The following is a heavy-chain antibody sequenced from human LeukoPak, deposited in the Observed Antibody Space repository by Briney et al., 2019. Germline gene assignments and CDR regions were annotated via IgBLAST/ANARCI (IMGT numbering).Heavy chain of an antibody. J-gene: IGHJ4*02. CDR3: ATGPCITIFGVVID. Sequence: ASVKVSCKVSGYTLTELSMHWVRQAPGKGLEWMGGFDPEDGETIYAQKFQGRVTMTEDTSTDTAYMELSSLRSEDTAVYYCATGPCITIFGVVIDWGQGTLVTVSS. CDR2: FDPEDGET. D-gene: IGHD3-3*01. CDR1: GYTLTELS. V-gene: IGHV1-24*01.